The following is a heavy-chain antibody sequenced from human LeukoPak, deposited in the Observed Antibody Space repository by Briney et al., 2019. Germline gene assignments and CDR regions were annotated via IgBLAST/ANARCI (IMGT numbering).Heavy chain of an antibody. V-gene: IGHV4-59*01. J-gene: IGHJ4*02. Sequence: SETLSLTCTVSGGSITNYYWSWLRPPPGKGLECIGYIYYSGSTNYNPSLKSRVTISLHTSKNQFSLKLNSVTAADTAVYYCARGVPYGPSYEFFDYWGQGTLVTVSS. CDR3: ARGVPYGPSYEFFDY. CDR2: IYYSGST. D-gene: IGHD3-10*01. CDR1: GGSITNYY.